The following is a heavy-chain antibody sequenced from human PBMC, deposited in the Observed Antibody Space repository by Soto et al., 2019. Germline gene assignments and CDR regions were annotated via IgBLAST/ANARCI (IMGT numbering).Heavy chain of an antibody. CDR3: ASLGTTMTSFDS. CDR2: IFHSGAA. V-gene: IGHV4-4*02. CDR1: GGSMYSSNW. Sequence: AETLSLTCAVSGGSMYSSNWWSWVRQPPGKGLEWIGQIFHSGAANYNLSLKSRVTISLDKSENQFSLKMSSVTAADTAVYYCASLGTTMTSFDSWGQGTLVTVSS. D-gene: IGHD1-7*01. J-gene: IGHJ4*02.